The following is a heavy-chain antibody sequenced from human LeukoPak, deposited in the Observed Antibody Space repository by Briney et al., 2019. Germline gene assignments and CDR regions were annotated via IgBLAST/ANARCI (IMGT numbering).Heavy chain of an antibody. Sequence: SGGSLRLSCSASGFTFSLFAMHWVRQAPGKGLEYVSAIDSNGGNTYYADSVKGRFTISRDNSKNTLDLQMSSLRAEDTAVYYCARGDIVVVVAAYFDYWGQGTLVTVSS. CDR2: IDSNGGNT. CDR1: GFTFSLFA. CDR3: ARGDIVVVVAAYFDY. V-gene: IGHV3-64D*09. D-gene: IGHD2-15*01. J-gene: IGHJ4*02.